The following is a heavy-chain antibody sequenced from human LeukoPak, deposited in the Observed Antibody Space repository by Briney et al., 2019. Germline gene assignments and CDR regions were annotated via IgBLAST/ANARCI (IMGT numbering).Heavy chain of an antibody. J-gene: IGHJ6*02. D-gene: IGHD6-13*01. CDR1: GGSISSYY. Sequence: SETLSLTCTASGGSISSYYWSWIRQPPGKGLEWIGYIYYSGSTNYNPSLKSRVTISVDTSKNQFSLKLSSVTAADTAVYYCARDRGGSSSWSPYYYYYYGMDVWGQGTTVTVSS. CDR3: ARDRGGSSSWSPYYYYYYGMDV. CDR2: IYYSGST. V-gene: IGHV4-59*01.